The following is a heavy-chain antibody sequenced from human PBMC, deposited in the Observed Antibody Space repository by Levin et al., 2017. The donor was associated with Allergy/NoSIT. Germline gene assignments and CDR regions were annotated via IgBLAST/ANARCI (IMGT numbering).Heavy chain of an antibody. CDR3: ARDSTMVRGKPIDY. CDR2: ISSSSSYI. CDR1: GFTFSSYS. J-gene: IGHJ4*02. V-gene: IGHV3-21*01. Sequence: GGSLRLSCAASGFTFSSYSMNWVRQAPGKGLEWVSSISSSSSYIYYADSVKGRFTISRDNAKNSLYLQMNSLRAEDTAVYYCARDSTMVRGKPIDYWGQGTLVTVSS. D-gene: IGHD3-10*01.